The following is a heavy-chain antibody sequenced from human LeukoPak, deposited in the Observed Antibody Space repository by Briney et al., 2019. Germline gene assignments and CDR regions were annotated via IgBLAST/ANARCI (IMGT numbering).Heavy chain of an antibody. V-gene: IGHV4-61*08. J-gene: IGHJ5*02. CDR3: TRGHWGLQS. D-gene: IGHD7-27*01. Sequence: SETLSLTCTVSGGSISSGGYYWSWIRQHPGKGLEWISYIHHSGNSDYNPSLRSRVTTSLDTSKNQFSLNLISVTAADTAVYYCTRGHWGLQSWSQGTLVTVSS. CDR2: IHHSGNS. CDR1: GGSISSGGYY.